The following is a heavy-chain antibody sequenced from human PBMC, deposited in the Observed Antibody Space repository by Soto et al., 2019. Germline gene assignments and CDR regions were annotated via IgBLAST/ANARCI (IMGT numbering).Heavy chain of an antibody. V-gene: IGHV3-33*01. CDR1: GFTFSSYG. J-gene: IGHJ4*02. CDR3: ARFGSSSTLDY. D-gene: IGHD6-6*01. CDR2: IWYDGSNK. Sequence: PGGSLRLSCAASGFTFSSYGMHWVRQAPGKGLEWVAVIWYDGSNKYYADSVKGRFTISRDNSKNTLYLQMSSLRAEDTAVYYCARFGSSSTLDYWGQGTLVTVSS.